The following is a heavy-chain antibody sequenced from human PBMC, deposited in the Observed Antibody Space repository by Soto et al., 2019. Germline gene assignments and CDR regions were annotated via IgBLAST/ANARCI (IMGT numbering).Heavy chain of an antibody. CDR3: ARTSYDSSGTAADP. CDR1: GGSINSGAYY. Sequence: SETLSLTCTVSGGSINSGAYYWSWIRQHPGKGLEWIGYIYYSGSTFYNPSLKSRVTISVDTSKNQFSLKLSSVTAADTAVYYCARTSYDSSGTAADPWGQGTLVTVSS. V-gene: IGHV4-31*03. CDR2: IYYSGST. J-gene: IGHJ5*02. D-gene: IGHD3-22*01.